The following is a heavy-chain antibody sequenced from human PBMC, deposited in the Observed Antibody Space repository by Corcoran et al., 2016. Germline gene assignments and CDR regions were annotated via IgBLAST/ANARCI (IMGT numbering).Heavy chain of an antibody. D-gene: IGHD3-16*01. Sequence: QVQLVQSGAEVKKPGASVKVSCKASGYTFTGGYYIQWVRQAPGQGLEWMGWINPNSGGTNYAQKFQGRVTMTRDTSINTAYMEVRRLRSDDTGVYDCARGERPDYWGQGTLVTVSS. CDR2: INPNSGGT. J-gene: IGHJ4*02. CDR1: GYTFTGGYY. V-gene: IGHV1-2*02. CDR3: ARGERPDY.